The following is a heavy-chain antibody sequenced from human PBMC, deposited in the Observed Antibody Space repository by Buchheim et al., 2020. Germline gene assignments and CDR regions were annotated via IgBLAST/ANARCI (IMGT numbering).Heavy chain of an antibody. D-gene: IGHD2-8*01. CDR3: AKLMRGPWNFDL. J-gene: IGHJ2*01. CDR1: GFTFSSSW. Sequence: EVQLVESGGGLVQPGGSLRLSCVASGFTFSSSWISWVRQVPGKGLEWVANINQDGGEKSYVTSVKGRLTISRDNGKNSFYLQLSSLRVEDTTVYYCAKLMRGPWNFDLWGRGTL. V-gene: IGHV3-7*01. CDR2: INQDGGEK.